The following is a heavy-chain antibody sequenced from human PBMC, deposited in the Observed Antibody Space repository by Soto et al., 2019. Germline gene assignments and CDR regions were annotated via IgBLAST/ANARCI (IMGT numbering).Heavy chain of an antibody. CDR3: AKGEYSSSYIDY. CDR2: ISWNSGSI. D-gene: IGHD6-6*01. CDR1: GFTFDDYA. Sequence: GGSLRLSCAASGFTFDDYAMHWVRQAPGKGLEWVSGISWNSGSIGYADSVKGRFTISRDNAKNSLYLQMNSLRAEDTALYYCAKGEYSSSYIDYWGQGTLVTVSS. V-gene: IGHV3-9*01. J-gene: IGHJ4*02.